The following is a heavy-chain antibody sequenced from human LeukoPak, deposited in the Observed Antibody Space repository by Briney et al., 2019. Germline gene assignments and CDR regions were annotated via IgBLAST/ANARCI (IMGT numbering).Heavy chain of an antibody. D-gene: IGHD3-22*01. Sequence: GESLKISCKGSGYSFTSYYITWVRQMPGKGLELMGRIDPSDSYTNYSPSFQGHVTISADKSISTAYLQWSSLKASDTAMYYCARHYYDTLSAFDIWGQGIMVTVSS. CDR2: IDPSDSYT. V-gene: IGHV5-10-1*01. CDR3: ARHYYDTLSAFDI. CDR1: GYSFTSYY. J-gene: IGHJ3*02.